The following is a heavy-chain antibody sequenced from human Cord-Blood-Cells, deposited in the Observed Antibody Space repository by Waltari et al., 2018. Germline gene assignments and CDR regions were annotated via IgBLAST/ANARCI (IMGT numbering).Heavy chain of an antibody. D-gene: IGHD5-12*01. CDR3: ARGYYSGSGYAFDI. CDR1: GGSFSGYY. J-gene: IGHJ3*02. V-gene: IGHV4-34*01. Sequence: QVQLQQWGAGLLKPSETLSLTCAVYGGSFSGYYWSWIRQPPGKGLAWIGEINHRGSTNCNPSLKSRITISVDTSNEPFALKRSFGACADTAVYYCARGYYSGSGYAFDIWGQGTMVTVSS. CDR2: INHRGST.